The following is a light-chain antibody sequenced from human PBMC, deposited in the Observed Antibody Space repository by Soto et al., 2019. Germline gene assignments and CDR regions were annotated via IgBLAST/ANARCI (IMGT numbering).Light chain of an antibody. V-gene: IGLV1-40*01. CDR2: GNS. CDR3: QSYDSSLSGWV. J-gene: IGLJ3*02. CDR1: SSNIGAGYD. Sequence: QSVLTQPPSVSGAPGQRVTISCTGSSSNIGAGYDVHWYQQLPGTAPKLLIYGNSNRPSGVPDRLSGSKSGTSASLAITGLQAEDEADYYCQSYDSSLSGWVFGGGTQPTVL.